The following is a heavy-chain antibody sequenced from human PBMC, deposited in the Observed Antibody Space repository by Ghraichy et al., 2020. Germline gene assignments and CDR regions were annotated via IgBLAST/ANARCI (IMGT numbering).Heavy chain of an antibody. Sequence: GGSLRLSCAASGFTVSNNYMTWVRQAPGKGLEWVSLIYSGGSTKYAASVKGRFTISRDNSKNKVYLQMNSLRAKDTAVYYCARGGGVNAAYWGEGTLVTVS. D-gene: IGHD2-8*01. CDR1: GFTVSNNY. J-gene: IGHJ4*02. V-gene: IGHV3-66*01. CDR3: ARGGGVNAAY. CDR2: IYSGGST.